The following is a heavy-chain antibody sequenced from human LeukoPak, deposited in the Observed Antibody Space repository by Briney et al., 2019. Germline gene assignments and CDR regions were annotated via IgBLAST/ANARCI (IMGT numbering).Heavy chain of an antibody. CDR1: GFTFSSYS. V-gene: IGHV3-21*01. CDR3: ARVRDSIFGVVSHEINY. D-gene: IGHD3-3*02. J-gene: IGHJ4*02. Sequence: GGSLRLSCAASGFTFSSYSMNWVRQAPGKGLEWVSSISSSGNYIYYADSVKGRFTISRDDAKNSLYLQMNSLRAEDTAVYYCARVRDSIFGVVSHEINYWGQGTLVTVSS. CDR2: ISSSGNYI.